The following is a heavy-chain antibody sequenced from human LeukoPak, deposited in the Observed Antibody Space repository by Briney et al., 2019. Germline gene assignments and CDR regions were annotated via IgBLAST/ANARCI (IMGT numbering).Heavy chain of an antibody. Sequence: LSLTCTVSGGSISSSSYYWGWIRQAPGKGLEWVSYISSSGSTIYYADSVKGRFTISRDNAKNSLYLQMNSLRAEDTAVYYCARDLYGLPLDYWGQGTLVTVSS. CDR2: ISSSGSTI. CDR1: GGSISSSSYY. V-gene: IGHV3-11*01. J-gene: IGHJ4*02. CDR3: ARDLYGLPLDY. D-gene: IGHD5-12*01.